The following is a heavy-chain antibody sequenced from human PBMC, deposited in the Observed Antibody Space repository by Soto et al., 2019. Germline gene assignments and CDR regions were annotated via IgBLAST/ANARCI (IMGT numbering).Heavy chain of an antibody. Sequence: SETQSLTCTVSGGSIRSSSCYWGWIRQPPGKGLEWIGSIYYSGSTYYNPSLKSRVTISVDTSKNQFSLKLSSVTAADTAVYYCARLAAAGTAGVNWFDPWGQGTLVTVSS. V-gene: IGHV4-39*01. CDR3: ARLAAAGTAGVNWFDP. CDR2: IYYSGST. CDR1: GGSIRSSSCY. D-gene: IGHD6-13*01. J-gene: IGHJ5*02.